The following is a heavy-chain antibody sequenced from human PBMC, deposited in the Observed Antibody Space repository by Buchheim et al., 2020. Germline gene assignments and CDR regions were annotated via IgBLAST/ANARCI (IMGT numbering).Heavy chain of an antibody. V-gene: IGHV5-10-1*01. J-gene: IGHJ5*02. CDR2: IDPSDSYT. CDR1: GYSFTSYW. CDR3: ARHITHYYDSSGYRNWFDP. D-gene: IGHD3-22*01. Sequence: EVQLVQSGAEVKKPGESLRISCKGSGYSFTSYWISWVRQMPGKGLEWMGRIDPSDSYTNYSPSFQGNVTISADKSISTAYLQWSSPKASDTAMYYCARHITHYYDSSGYRNWFDPWGQGTL.